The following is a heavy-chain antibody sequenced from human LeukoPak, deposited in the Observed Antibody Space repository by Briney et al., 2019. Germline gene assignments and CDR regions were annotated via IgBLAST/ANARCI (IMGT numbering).Heavy chain of an antibody. CDR2: ISGSGGST. V-gene: IGHV3-23*01. J-gene: IGHJ6*02. CDR1: GFTFSSYA. D-gene: IGHD1-26*01. CDR3: ARSLGGSHTLYYYYGMDV. Sequence: GGSLRLSCAASGFTFSSYAMSWVRQAPGKGLEWVSAISGSGGSTYYADSVKGRFTISRDNSKNTLYLQMNSLRAEDTAVYYCARSLGGSHTLYYYYGMDVWGQGTTVTVSS.